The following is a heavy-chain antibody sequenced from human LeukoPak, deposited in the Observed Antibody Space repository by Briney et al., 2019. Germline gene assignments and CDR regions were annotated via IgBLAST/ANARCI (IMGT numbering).Heavy chain of an antibody. D-gene: IGHD3-22*01. CDR2: ISGSGDNT. CDR3: ASQTRKYYFESSAYFLY. Sequence: QAGGSLRLSCAASGFTFSSYAMSWVRQAPGKGLEWVSTISGSGDNTYFTDSVKGRFTVSRDNSKNTLYLQMNSLRAEDTAVYYCASQTRKYYFESSAYFLYWGQGTLVTVSS. V-gene: IGHV3-23*01. J-gene: IGHJ4*02. CDR1: GFTFSSYA.